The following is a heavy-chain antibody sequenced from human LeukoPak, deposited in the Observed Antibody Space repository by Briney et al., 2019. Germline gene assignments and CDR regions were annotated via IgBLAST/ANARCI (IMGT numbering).Heavy chain of an antibody. CDR2: IDPSDSHI. CDR1: GYSFTSNW. V-gene: IGHV5-10-1*01. D-gene: IGHD1-26*01. J-gene: IGHJ4*02. Sequence: GASLRISSNGSGYSFTSNWISWVRPMPGKGLEWMGRIDPSDSHINYSPSFQGHVTISVDKSISTAYLQWSSLRASDTAMYYCARQGRGSYRRDFDYWGQGTLVTVSS. CDR3: ARQGRGSYRRDFDY.